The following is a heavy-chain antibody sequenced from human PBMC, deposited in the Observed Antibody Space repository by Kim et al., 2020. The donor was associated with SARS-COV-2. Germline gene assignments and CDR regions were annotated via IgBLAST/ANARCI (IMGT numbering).Heavy chain of an antibody. D-gene: IGHD6-19*01. CDR3: ARYSSGWYNSWYYFDY. J-gene: IGHJ4*02. V-gene: IGHV3-48*03. CDR2: ISSSGSTI. Sequence: GGSLRLSCAASGFTFSSYEMNWVRQALGKGLEWDSYISSSGSTIYYADSVKGRFTISRDNAKNSLYLQMNSLRAEDTAVYYCARYSSGWYNSWYYFDYWGQGTL. CDR1: GFTFSSYE.